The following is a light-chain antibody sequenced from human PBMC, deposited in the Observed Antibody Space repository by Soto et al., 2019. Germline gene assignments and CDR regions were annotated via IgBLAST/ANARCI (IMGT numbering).Light chain of an antibody. J-gene: IGKJ4*01. Sequence: EIVMTQSPATLSVFPGERATLSCRASQSVSSNLAWYQQKPGQAPRLLIYGASTRATGIPARFTGSGFGTEFTRTISSLQSEDLAVYYCQQYNNWPPLTFGGGTKVEI. V-gene: IGKV3-15*01. CDR3: QQYNNWPPLT. CDR1: QSVSSN. CDR2: GAS.